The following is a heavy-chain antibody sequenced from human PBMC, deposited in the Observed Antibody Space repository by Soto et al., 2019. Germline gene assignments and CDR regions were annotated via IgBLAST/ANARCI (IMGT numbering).Heavy chain of an antibody. D-gene: IGHD2-2*01. J-gene: IGHJ5*02. CDR2: IIPIFGTA. CDR3: AGLSRQGGSTSSP. V-gene: IGHV1-69*13. CDR1: GGTFSSYA. Sequence: ASVKVSCKASGGTFSSYAISWVRQAPGQGLEWMGGIIPIFGTANYAQKFQGRVTITADESTSTAYMELSSLRSEDTAVYYCAGLSRQGGSTSSPWGQGTLVTVSS.